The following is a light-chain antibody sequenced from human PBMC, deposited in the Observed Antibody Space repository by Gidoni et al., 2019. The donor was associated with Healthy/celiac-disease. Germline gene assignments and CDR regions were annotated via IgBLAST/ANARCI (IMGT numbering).Light chain of an antibody. CDR1: QSVSSN. V-gene: IGKV3-15*01. CDR2: GAS. Sequence: EIVLTQSPATLSVYPGERATLSCRASQSVSSNLDWYQQKPGQAPRLLIYGASTRATGIPARFSGSGSGTEFTLTISSLQSEDFAVYYCQQYNNWPPRFTFGPGTKVDIK. CDR3: QQYNNWPPRFT. J-gene: IGKJ3*01.